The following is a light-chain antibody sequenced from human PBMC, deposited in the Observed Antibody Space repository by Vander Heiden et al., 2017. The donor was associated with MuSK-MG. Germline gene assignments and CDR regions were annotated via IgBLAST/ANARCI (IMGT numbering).Light chain of an antibody. V-gene: IGKV1-39*01. Sequence: DIQMTQSPSSLSASVGDRVTITCRASQSIFNYLNWYQQKPGKAPKLLIYAASRLQSGVPSRFSGSGSGTDFTLTISRLQPEDFATYYCQQSDSTPYTFGQGTKLEIK. J-gene: IGKJ2*01. CDR2: AAS. CDR3: QQSDSTPYT. CDR1: QSIFNY.